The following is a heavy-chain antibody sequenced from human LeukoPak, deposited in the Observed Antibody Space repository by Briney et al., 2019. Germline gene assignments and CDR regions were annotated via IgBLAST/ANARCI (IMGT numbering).Heavy chain of an antibody. CDR1: GYSFTSYW. CDR2: IYPGDSDT. V-gene: IGHV5-51*01. CDR3: ARQGQQLARGNAFDI. Sequence: RGESLKISCKGSGYSFTSYWIGWVRQMPGKGLEWMGIIYPGDSDTRYSPSFQGQVTISADKSISTAYLQWNSLKASDTVMYYCARQGQQLARGNAFDIWGQGTMVTVSS. D-gene: IGHD6-13*01. J-gene: IGHJ3*02.